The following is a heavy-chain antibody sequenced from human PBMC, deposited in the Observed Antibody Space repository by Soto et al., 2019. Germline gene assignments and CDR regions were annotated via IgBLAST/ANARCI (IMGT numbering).Heavy chain of an antibody. D-gene: IGHD2-15*01. V-gene: IGHV3-7*01. CDR2: INPGGTEK. J-gene: IGHJ4*02. CDR3: TRGEIYCNGGGCRLHFDY. Sequence: EVQLVESGGGLVQPGGSLRLSCAASGFTFSNYWMIWVRQSPGMGLEWVAYINPGGTEKNYVDSVKGRFTISRDNAKNSLYLQMNSLRAEDTAVYYCTRGEIYCNGGGCRLHFDYWGQGTLVTVSS. CDR1: GFTFSNYW.